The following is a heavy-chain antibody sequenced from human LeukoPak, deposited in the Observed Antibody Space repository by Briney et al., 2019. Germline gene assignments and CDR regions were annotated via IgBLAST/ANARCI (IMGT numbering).Heavy chain of an antibody. CDR1: GFTFSYYS. J-gene: IGHJ6*03. V-gene: IGHV3-21*01. D-gene: IGHD2-15*01. CDR3: ARDQGFHFQHMDV. CDR2: ISSRSSHI. Sequence: GGSLRLSXAASGFTFSYYSMNWVRQTPGKGLEWVSSISSRSSHIDYADSMKGRFTISRDDAKNSLYLQMNSLRVEDTAVYYCARDQGFHFQHMDVWGKGTTVIVSS.